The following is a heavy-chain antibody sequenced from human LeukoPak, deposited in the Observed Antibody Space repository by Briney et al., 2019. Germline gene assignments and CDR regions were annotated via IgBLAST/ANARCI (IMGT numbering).Heavy chain of an antibody. CDR1: GFTFSSYE. J-gene: IGHJ4*02. CDR3: ARDTSGQTMATIRGFDY. V-gene: IGHV3-48*03. CDR2: ISSSGSVS. Sequence: QAGGSLRLSCAAAGFTFSSYEMNWVRQAPGKGLEWSSYISSSGSVSYSADSVKGRFTVSRDNAENSLNLHMKSLRAEDTAVYYCARDTSGQTMATIRGFDYWGRGTRVTVSS. D-gene: IGHD5-12*01.